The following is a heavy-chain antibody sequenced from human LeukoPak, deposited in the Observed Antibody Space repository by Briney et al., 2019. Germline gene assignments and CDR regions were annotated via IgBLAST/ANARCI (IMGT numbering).Heavy chain of an antibody. J-gene: IGHJ4*02. CDR3: ARRYYDSSGPRFDY. V-gene: IGHV4-61*02. Sequence: SETLSLTCTVSGGSISSGSYYRSWIRQPAGKGLEWIGRIYTSGSTNYNPSLKSRVTISVDTSKNQFSLKLSSVTAADTAVYYCARRYYDSSGPRFDYWGQGTLVTVSS. CDR1: GGSISSGSYY. D-gene: IGHD3-22*01. CDR2: IYTSGST.